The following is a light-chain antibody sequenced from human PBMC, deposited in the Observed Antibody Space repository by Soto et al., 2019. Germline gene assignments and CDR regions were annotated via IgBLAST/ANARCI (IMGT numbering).Light chain of an antibody. CDR3: MQGTHWPRT. V-gene: IGKV2-30*01. Sequence: EVVMTQSPLSLPVTLGQPASISCRSSQSLVNSDGNTYLNWFQQRPGQSPRRLIYKVSNRDSGVPDRFSGSGAGTDITLKISRVEAEDVGVYYGMQGTHWPRTFGQGTKVEIK. CDR2: KVS. CDR1: QSLVNSDGNTY. J-gene: IGKJ1*01.